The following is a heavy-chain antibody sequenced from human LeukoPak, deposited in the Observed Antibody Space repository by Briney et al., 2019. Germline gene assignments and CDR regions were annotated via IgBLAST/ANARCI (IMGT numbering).Heavy chain of an antibody. D-gene: IGHD6-13*01. CDR2: ISGSGGST. Sequence: PGGSLRLSCAASGFTFSSYAMSWVRQAPGKGLEWVSAISGSGGSTYYADSVKGRFTISRDNSKNTLYLQMNSLRAEDTAVYYCATQQQLVRDLSAYFQHWGQGTLVTVSS. CDR1: GFTFSSYA. V-gene: IGHV3-23*01. CDR3: ATQQQLVRDLSAYFQH. J-gene: IGHJ1*01.